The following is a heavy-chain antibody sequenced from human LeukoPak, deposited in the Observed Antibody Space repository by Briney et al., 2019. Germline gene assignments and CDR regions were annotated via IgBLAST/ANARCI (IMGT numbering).Heavy chain of an antibody. CDR2: IWYDGSNK. D-gene: IGHD7-27*01. CDR1: GFTFSSYG. V-gene: IGHV3-33*06. J-gene: IGHJ4*02. Sequence: GGSLRLSCAASGFTFSSYGMHWVRQAPGKGLEWVAVIWYDGSNKYYADSVKGRFTISRDNSKNTLYLQINSLRAEDTAVYYCAKGGDWGSLDYWGQGTLVTVSS. CDR3: AKGGDWGSLDY.